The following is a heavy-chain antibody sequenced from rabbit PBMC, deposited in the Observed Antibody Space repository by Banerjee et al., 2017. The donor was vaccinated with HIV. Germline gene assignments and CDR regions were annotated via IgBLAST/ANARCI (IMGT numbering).Heavy chain of an antibody. V-gene: IGHV1S47*01. CDR2: IVTSSGST. J-gene: IGHJ4*01. CDR1: GFDFSSNA. CDR3: ARGVSAGYAGYGYVPYYFNL. Sequence: QEQLVESGGGLVQPEGSLTLTCKASGFDFSSNAMCWVRQAPGKGLQLIACIVTSSGSTWYASWVNGRFTISRSTSLNTVDLKMTSLTAADTATYFCARGVSAGYAGYGYVPYYFNLWGQGTLVTVS. D-gene: IGHD6-1*01.